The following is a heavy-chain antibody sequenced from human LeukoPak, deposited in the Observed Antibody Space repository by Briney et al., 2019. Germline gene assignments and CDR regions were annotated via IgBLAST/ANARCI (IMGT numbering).Heavy chain of an antibody. V-gene: IGHV3-23*01. CDR2: LSGSGDMK. Sequence: GGSLRLSCAASGFTFSSYAMTWVRQVPGKGLQWVSTLSGSGDMKYYAESMKGRFTISRDNSKSMVYLQVSSLRVEDTAIYYCARLRYSSSSFLDSWGQGTLVTVSS. D-gene: IGHD6-6*01. CDR1: GFTFSSYA. J-gene: IGHJ4*02. CDR3: ARLRYSSSSFLDS.